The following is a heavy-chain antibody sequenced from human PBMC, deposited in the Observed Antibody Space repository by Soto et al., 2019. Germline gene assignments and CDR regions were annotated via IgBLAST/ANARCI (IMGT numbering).Heavy chain of an antibody. CDR1: GFTFSSYG. J-gene: IGHJ6*02. Sequence: QVQLVESGGGVVQPGRSLRLSCAASGFTFSSYGMHWVRQAPGKGLEWVAVISYDGSNKYYADSVKGRFTISRDNSKNTLYLQMNSLRAEDTAVYYCAKGRPGGNWNYVIDYYYYYGMDVWGQGTTVTVSS. V-gene: IGHV3-30*18. CDR3: AKGRPGGNWNYVIDYYYYYGMDV. CDR2: ISYDGSNK. D-gene: IGHD1-7*01.